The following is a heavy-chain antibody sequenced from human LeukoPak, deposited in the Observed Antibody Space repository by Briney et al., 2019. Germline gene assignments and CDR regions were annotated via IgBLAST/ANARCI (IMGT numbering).Heavy chain of an antibody. D-gene: IGHD6-19*01. Sequence: PSETLSLTCAVYGGSFSGYYWSWIRQPPGKGLEWIGEINHSGSPNYNPSLKSRVTISVDTSKNQFSLKLSSVTAADTAVYYCARGMSAAGVYYFDYWGQGTLVTVSS. J-gene: IGHJ4*02. CDR2: INHSGSP. CDR1: GGSFSGYY. V-gene: IGHV4-34*01. CDR3: ARGMSAAGVYYFDY.